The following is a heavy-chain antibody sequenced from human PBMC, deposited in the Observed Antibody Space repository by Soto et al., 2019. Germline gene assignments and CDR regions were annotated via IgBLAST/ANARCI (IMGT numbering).Heavy chain of an antibody. V-gene: IGHV4-30-2*01. CDR3: ARGEPAPPYGMDV. CDR2: IYHSGST. D-gene: IGHD2-2*01. CDR1: GGSISSGGYS. J-gene: IGHJ6*02. Sequence: SETLSLTCAVSGGSISSGGYSWSWIRQPPGKGLEWIGYIYHSGSTYYNPSLKSRVTISVDRSKNQFSLKLSSVTAADTAVYYCARGEPAPPYGMDVWGQGTTVTVSS.